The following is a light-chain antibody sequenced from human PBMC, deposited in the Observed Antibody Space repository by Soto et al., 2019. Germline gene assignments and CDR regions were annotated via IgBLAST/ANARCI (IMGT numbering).Light chain of an antibody. CDR2: ENN. CDR1: TSNIRNNY. CDR3: GTWDSSLSAVV. Sequence: QAVVTQPPSVSAAPGQRVTISCSGSTSNIRNNYVSWYQQLPGTAPKLLIYENNKRPSGIPDRFSASKSGSSATLGITGLQTGDEADYYCGTWDSSLSAVVFGGGTKLTVL. J-gene: IGLJ2*01. V-gene: IGLV1-51*01.